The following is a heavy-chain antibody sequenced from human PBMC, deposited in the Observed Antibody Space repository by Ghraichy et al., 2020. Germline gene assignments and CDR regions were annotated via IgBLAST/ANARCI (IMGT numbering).Heavy chain of an antibody. V-gene: IGHV4-59*01. D-gene: IGHD3-3*01. Sequence: SETLSLTCTVSGDSLNNYYWSWIRQPPGKGLEWIGSIYHNGRTKYNPSLKSRVTMSVDTSKNQFSLSLTSVTAADTVVFYCARDQEWRAISSGFDPWGQGTRVSVSP. CDR2: IYHNGRT. CDR1: GDSLNNYY. CDR3: ARDQEWRAISSGFDP. J-gene: IGHJ5*02.